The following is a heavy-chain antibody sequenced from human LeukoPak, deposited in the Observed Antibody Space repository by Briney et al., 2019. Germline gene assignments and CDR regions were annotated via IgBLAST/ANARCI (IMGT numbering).Heavy chain of an antibody. D-gene: IGHD3-10*01. V-gene: IGHV5-51*01. CDR1: GYSFTSYW. CDR2: IYPGDSDT. CDR3: ARRYYGSGSYYNWFDP. J-gene: IGHJ5*02. Sequence: GESLKISCKGSGYSFTSYWIGWVRQMPGKGLEWMGIIYPGDSDTRYSPSFQGQVTISADKSISTAYLLWSSLKASDTAMYYCARRYYGSGSYYNWFDPWGQGTLVTVSS.